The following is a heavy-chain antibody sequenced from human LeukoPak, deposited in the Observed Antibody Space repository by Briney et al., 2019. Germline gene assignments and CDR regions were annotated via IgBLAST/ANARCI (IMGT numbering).Heavy chain of an antibody. D-gene: IGHD5-12*01. Sequence: SETLSLTCAVYGVSLSGYYWSWVRQPPGKGLEWIGEINHSGSTNYNPSLKSRVTISVDTSKTQFSLKLSSVTAADTAVYYCVRQWLRFFDHWGQGTLVTVSS. CDR2: INHSGST. V-gene: IGHV4-34*01. CDR1: GVSLSGYY. CDR3: VRQWLRFFDH. J-gene: IGHJ5*02.